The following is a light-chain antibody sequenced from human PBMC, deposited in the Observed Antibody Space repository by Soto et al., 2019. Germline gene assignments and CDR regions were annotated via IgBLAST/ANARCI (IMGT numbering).Light chain of an antibody. CDR3: SSYTSSSTYV. V-gene: IGLV2-18*03. CDR1: SSDVGSYNR. CDR2: DVS. J-gene: IGLJ1*01. Sequence: QSALTQPPSVSGSPGQSVIISCTGTSSDVGSYNRVSWYQQPPGTAPKVMIYDVSNRPSGVPDRFSGSKSGNTASLTTSGLQAEDESDYYCSSYTSSSTYVFGTGTKVTVL.